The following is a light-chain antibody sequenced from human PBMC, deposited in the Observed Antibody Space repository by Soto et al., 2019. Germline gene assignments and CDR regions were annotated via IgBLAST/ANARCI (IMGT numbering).Light chain of an antibody. CDR1: QGVGST. Sequence: EIVMTQSPATLSVSPGERVTLSCRASQGVGSTLAWYRQQPGQAPRLLIYDDYIRASGVPARFSGSGSGTEFTLTISDLQSEDFAVYFCQHYKTWPLAFGGGTKVDIK. V-gene: IGKV3-15*01. J-gene: IGKJ4*01. CDR3: QHYKTWPLA. CDR2: DDY.